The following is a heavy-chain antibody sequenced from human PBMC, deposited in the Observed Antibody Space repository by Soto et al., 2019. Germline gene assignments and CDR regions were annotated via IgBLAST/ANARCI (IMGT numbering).Heavy chain of an antibody. CDR3: ARHRAPGDYDFWSAIHYFDY. CDR2: IYYSGST. J-gene: IGHJ4*02. Sequence: TLSLTCTFADGSSSISSYYWSWIRQPPGNWLEWIGSIYYSGSTYYNPSLNSRVTISVDTSKNQFSLKLSSVTAADTAVYYCARHRAPGDYDFWSAIHYFDYWGQGTLVTVSS. CDR1: DGSSSISSYY. D-gene: IGHD3-3*01. V-gene: IGHV4-39*01.